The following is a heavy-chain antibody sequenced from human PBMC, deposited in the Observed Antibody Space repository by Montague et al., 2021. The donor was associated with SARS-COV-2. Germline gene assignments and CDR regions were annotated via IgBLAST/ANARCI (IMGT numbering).Heavy chain of an antibody. CDR1: GDSVSSNIAA. J-gene: IGHJ4*02. D-gene: IGHD1-14*01. V-gene: IGHV6-1*01. Sequence: CAISGDSVSSNIAAWNWIRQSPSRGLEWLRRTYYRSKGYNDYAVSVRSRITISPVTSKNQFSLQLNSVTPEDTAVYYCTQERGPGRTTWQYLDYRGQGTLVTVSS. CDR2: TYYRSKGYN. CDR3: TQERGPGRTTWQYLDY.